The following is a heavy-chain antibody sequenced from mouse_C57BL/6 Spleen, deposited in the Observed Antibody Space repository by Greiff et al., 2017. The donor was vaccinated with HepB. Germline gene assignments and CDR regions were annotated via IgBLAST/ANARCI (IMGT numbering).Heavy chain of an antibody. J-gene: IGHJ3*01. V-gene: IGHV5-6*02. D-gene: IGHD2-4*01. CDR2: ISSGGSYT. Sequence: DVMLVESGGDLVKPGGSLKLSCAASGFTFSSYGMSWVRQTPDKRLEWVATISSGGSYTYYPDSVKGRFTISRDNAKNTLYLQMSSLKSEDTAMYYCARCYYDYDEAWFAYWGQGTLVTVSA. CDR3: ARCYYDYDEAWFAY. CDR1: GFTFSSYG.